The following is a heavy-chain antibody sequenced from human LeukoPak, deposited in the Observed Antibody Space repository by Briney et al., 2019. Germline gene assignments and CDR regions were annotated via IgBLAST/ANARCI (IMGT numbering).Heavy chain of an antibody. D-gene: IGHD6-13*01. CDR1: GFTFSDYY. CDR2: ISHSSGFT. CDR3: AKLFKAYSSSWIDY. Sequence: GGSLRLSCAASGFTFSDYYMNWVRQAQGPGLEWVAYISHSSGFTNYADSVKGRFAISRDNAKNSLYLQMDSLRAEDTAIYYCAKLFKAYSSSWIDYWGQGNLVTVSS. J-gene: IGHJ4*02. V-gene: IGHV3-11*03.